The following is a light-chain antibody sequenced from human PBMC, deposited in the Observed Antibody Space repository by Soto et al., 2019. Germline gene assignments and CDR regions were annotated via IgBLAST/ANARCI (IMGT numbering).Light chain of an antibody. CDR1: SSKIGNHA. V-gene: IGLV1-36*01. J-gene: IGLJ3*02. CDR2: YDD. CDR3: ATWDDSLNGWV. Sequence: QSVLTQPPSVSEAPRQRVTISCSGSSSKIGNHAVNWYQQLPGKAPKLLIYYDDLLPSGVSDRYSGSKSGTSASLGISGLQSEDEADYYCATWDDSLNGWVFGGGTKVTVL.